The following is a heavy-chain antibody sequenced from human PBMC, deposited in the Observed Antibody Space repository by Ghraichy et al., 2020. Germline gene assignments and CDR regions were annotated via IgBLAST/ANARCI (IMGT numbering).Heavy chain of an antibody. CDR3: TRGATDYYAMDV. J-gene: IGHJ6*02. CDR1: GDSVSRNGAA. V-gene: IGHV6-1*01. Sequence: SQTLSLTCAISGDSVSRNGAAWNWIRQSPSRGLEWLGRTYYRSKWYNDNAVSVESRIIINPDISKNQFALQLNSVTPEDTAVYYCTRGATDYYAMDVWGQGTTVTVSS. D-gene: IGHD4/OR15-4a*01. CDR2: TYYRSKWYN.